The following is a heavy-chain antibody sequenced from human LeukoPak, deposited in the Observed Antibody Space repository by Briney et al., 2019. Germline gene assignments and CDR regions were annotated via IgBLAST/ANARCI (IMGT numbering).Heavy chain of an antibody. CDR2: IIPILGIA. J-gene: IGHJ3*02. CDR3: ATQRTTVTPSPNYAFDI. V-gene: IGHV1-69*04. CDR1: GGTFSSYA. Sequence: GASVKVSCKASGGTFSSYAISWVRQAPGQGLEWMGRIIPILGIANYAQKFQGRVTITADKSTSTAYMELSSLRSEDTAVYYCATQRTTVTPSPNYAFDIWGQGTMVTVSS. D-gene: IGHD4-17*01.